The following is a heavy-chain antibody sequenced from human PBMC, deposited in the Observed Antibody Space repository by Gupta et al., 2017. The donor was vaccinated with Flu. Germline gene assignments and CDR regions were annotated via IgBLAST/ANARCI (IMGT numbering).Heavy chain of an antibody. CDR3: ARASKKSTSQPASTWFDP. J-gene: IGHJ5*02. V-gene: IGHV4-34*01. Sequence: QVQLQQWGAGLLKPSETLSLTCAVYGGSFSGYYWSWIRQPPGKGLEWIGEINHSGSTNYNPSLKSRVTISVDTSKNQFSLKVSSVTAADTAVYYCARASKKSTSQPASTWFDPWGQGTLVIVSS. CDR1: GGSFSGYY. D-gene: IGHD3-16*01. CDR2: INHSGST.